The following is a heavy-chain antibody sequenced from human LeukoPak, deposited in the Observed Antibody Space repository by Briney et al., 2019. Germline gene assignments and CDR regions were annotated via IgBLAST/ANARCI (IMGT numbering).Heavy chain of an antibody. V-gene: IGHV3-48*04. CDR2: ISSSTGTV. D-gene: IGHD3-16*01. CDR1: GFTFSTYI. J-gene: IGHJ4*02. Sequence: GGSLRLSCAASGFTFSTYIMNWVRQAPGKGLKWVSYISSSTGTVYYADSVQGRFTISRDNAKNSLYLQMNSLRAEDTAVYYCARDQGGYYFDYWGQGTLVTVSS. CDR3: ARDQGGYYFDY.